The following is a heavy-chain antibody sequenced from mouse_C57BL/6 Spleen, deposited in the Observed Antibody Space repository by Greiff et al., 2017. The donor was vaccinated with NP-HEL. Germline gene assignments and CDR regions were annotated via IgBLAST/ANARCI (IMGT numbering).Heavy chain of an antibody. Sequence: DVKLVESGGGLVKPGGSLKLSCAASGFTFSDYGMHWVRQAPEKGLEWVAYISSGSSTIYYADTVKGRFTISRDNAKNTLFLQMTSLRSEDTAMYYCARAWDGRFDYWGQGTTLTVSS. CDR3: ARAWDGRFDY. CDR1: GFTFSDYG. J-gene: IGHJ2*01. CDR2: ISSGSSTI. V-gene: IGHV5-17*01. D-gene: IGHD4-1*01.